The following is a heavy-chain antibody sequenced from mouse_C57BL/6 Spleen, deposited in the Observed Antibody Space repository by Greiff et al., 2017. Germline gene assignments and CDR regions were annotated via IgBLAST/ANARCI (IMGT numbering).Heavy chain of an antibody. CDR1: GFSFNTYA. V-gene: IGHV10-1*01. CDR2: IRSKSNNYAT. D-gene: IGHD2-2*01. Sequence: GGGLVQPKGSLKLSCAASGFSFNTYAMNWVRQAPGKGLEWVARIRSKSNNYATYYADSVKDRFTISRDDSESMLYLQMNNLKTEDTAMYYCVRQGDGYDYAMDYWGQGTSVTVSS. J-gene: IGHJ4*01. CDR3: VRQGDGYDYAMDY.